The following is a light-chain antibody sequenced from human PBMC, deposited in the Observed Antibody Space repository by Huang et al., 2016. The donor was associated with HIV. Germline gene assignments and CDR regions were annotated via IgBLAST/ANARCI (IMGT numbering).Light chain of an antibody. J-gene: IGKJ1*01. Sequence: EIVMTPSPATLSVSPGERATLSCRASQSVDINLAWYQQTVGQPPRLLVYGASTRATGIPTRFSGSGSGTEFNLTISSLQSEDFAVYYCQQYNPWPPWTFGQGTRVEIK. CDR1: QSVDIN. CDR3: QQYNPWPPWT. V-gene: IGKV3-15*01. CDR2: GAS.